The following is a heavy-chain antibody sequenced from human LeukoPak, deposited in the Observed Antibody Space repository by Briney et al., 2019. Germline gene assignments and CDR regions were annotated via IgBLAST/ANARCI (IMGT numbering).Heavy chain of an antibody. CDR1: GFTFSSYG. V-gene: IGHV3-23*01. Sequence: GGSLRLSCAASGFTFSSYGMSWVRQAPGKGLEWVSAISGSCGSTYYADSVKGRFTISRDNSKNTLYLQMNSLRAEDTAVYYCAKDRLGSYCSGGSCKNWLDPWGQGTLVTVSS. CDR3: AKDRLGSYCSGGSCKNWLDP. D-gene: IGHD2-15*01. J-gene: IGHJ5*02. CDR2: ISGSCGST.